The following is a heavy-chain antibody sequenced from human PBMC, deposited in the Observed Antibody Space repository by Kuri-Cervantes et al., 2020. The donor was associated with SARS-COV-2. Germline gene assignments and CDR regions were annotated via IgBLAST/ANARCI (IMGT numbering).Heavy chain of an antibody. CDR2: ISAYNGNT. CDR3: ARRIAAAGYYYYYGMDV. CDR1: GYTFTSYG. D-gene: IGHD6-13*01. V-gene: IGHV1-18*04. Sequence: ASVKVSCKASGYTFTSYGISWVRQAPGQGLEWMGWISAYNGNTNYAQKLQGRVTMTTDTSTSTAYMELRILRSDDTAVYYCARRIAAAGYYYYYGMDVWGQGTTVTVSS. J-gene: IGHJ6*02.